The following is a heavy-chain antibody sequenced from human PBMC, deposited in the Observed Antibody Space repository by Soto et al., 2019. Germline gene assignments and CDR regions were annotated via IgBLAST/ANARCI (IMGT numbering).Heavy chain of an antibody. CDR3: ARHGGGYNKFDY. V-gene: IGHV4-59*01. D-gene: IGHD2-15*01. CDR1: GGSINNYY. CDR2: IYYSGST. J-gene: IGHJ4*02. Sequence: SETLSLTCAVPGGSINNYYWSWIRQPPGKGLELIGYIYYSGSTNYNPSLKSRVTISIDTSKNQFSLNLSSVTAADTAVYYCARHGGGYNKFDYWGQGTLVTVSS.